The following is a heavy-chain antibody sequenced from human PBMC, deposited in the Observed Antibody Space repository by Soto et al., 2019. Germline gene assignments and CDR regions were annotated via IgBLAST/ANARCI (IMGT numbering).Heavy chain of an antibody. J-gene: IGHJ3*02. CDR3: GRGLPTVTKGGDGFDI. CDR1: GGSISSGGYY. D-gene: IGHD4-17*01. Sequence: SETLSLTCTVSGGSISSGGYYWSWIRQHPGKSLEWIGYIYYSGSTYYNPSLKNRVTISVDTSKNQISMKLSSVPAADTAVYYFGRGLPTVTKGGDGFDIWGQGTMV. CDR2: IYYSGST. V-gene: IGHV4-31*03.